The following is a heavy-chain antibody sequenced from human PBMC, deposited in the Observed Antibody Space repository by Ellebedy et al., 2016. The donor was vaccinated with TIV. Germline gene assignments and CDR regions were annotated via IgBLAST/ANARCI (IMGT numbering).Heavy chain of an antibody. CDR3: ARTTSGWPFDY. D-gene: IGHD6-19*01. CDR2: IYYSGST. Sequence: SETLSLTXTVSGGSINNYYWSWIRQPPGKGLEWIGYIYYSGSTSYNPSLKSRATISGDTSKNQFSLKLSSVTAADAAVYYCARTTSGWPFDYWGQGILVTVSS. J-gene: IGHJ4*02. V-gene: IGHV4-59*01. CDR1: GGSINNYY.